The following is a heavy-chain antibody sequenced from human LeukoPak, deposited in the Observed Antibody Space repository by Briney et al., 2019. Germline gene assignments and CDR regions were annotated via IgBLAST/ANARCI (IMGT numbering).Heavy chain of an antibody. J-gene: IGHJ5*02. V-gene: IGHV4-34*01. Sequence: SETLSLTCTVYGGSFSDYYWSWIRQPPGKGLEWIGEINHSGSTNYNPSLKSRVTISVDTSKNQFSLKLSSVTAADTAVYYCARPMVRGVIGRIWFDPWGQGTLVTVSS. CDR3: ARPMVRGVIGRIWFDP. D-gene: IGHD3-10*01. CDR1: GGSFSDYY. CDR2: INHSGST.